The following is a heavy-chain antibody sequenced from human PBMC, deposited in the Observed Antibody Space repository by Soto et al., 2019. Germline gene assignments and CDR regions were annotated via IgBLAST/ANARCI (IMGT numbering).Heavy chain of an antibody. D-gene: IGHD1-1*01. Sequence: AETLCLTCIVSGASISVFYWTWIRKSAGKGLEWIGRIYATGTTDYNPSLKSRVMMSVDTSKKQFSLKLRSVTAADTAVYYCVRDGTKNLRDWFDPWGQGISVTVSS. J-gene: IGHJ5*02. CDR2: IYATGTT. V-gene: IGHV4-4*07. CDR3: VRDGTKNLRDWFDP. CDR1: GASISVFY.